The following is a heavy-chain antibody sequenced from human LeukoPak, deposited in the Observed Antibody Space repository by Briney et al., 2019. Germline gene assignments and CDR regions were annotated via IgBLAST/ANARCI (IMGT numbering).Heavy chain of an antibody. Sequence: AASVKVSCKASGGTFSSYAISWVRQAPGQGLEWMGRIIPILGIANYAQKFQGRVTITADKSTSTAYMELSSLRSEDTAVYYCARDEGRDGYNMDYWGQGTRVTVSS. D-gene: IGHD5-24*01. J-gene: IGHJ4*02. V-gene: IGHV1-69*04. CDR1: GGTFSSYA. CDR3: ARDEGRDGYNMDY. CDR2: IIPILGIA.